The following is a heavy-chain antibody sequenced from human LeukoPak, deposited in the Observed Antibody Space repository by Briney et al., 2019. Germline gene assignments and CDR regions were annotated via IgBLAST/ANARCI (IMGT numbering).Heavy chain of an antibody. CDR1: GYTFTRYG. D-gene: IGHD1-7*01. CDR2: ISTYNGNT. CDR3: ARSIEYSLELFDF. Sequence: ASVKVSCKASGYTFTRYGISWVRQAPGQGLEWMGWISTYNGNTNYAPELQGRVTMTTDTSTSTVYMELRSLRSDDTAVSYCARSIEYSLELFDFWGQGTLVTVSS. V-gene: IGHV1-18*01. J-gene: IGHJ4*02.